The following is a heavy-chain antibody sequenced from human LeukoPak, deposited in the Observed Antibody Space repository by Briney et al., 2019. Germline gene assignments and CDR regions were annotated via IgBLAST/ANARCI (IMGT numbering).Heavy chain of an antibody. Sequence: KPSETLSLTCAVYGGSFNGYYWSWIRQPPGKGLEWIGEINHSGSTNYSPSLKSRVTLSVDTSKNQFPLRLSSVTAADTAVYYCARVGSSGWYRNAFDIWGQGTMVTVSS. D-gene: IGHD6-19*01. J-gene: IGHJ3*02. CDR3: ARVGSSGWYRNAFDI. V-gene: IGHV4-34*01. CDR2: INHSGST. CDR1: GGSFNGYY.